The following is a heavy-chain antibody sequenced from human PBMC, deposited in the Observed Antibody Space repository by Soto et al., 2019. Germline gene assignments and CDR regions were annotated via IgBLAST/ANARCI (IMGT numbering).Heavy chain of an antibody. CDR2: IYYSGST. V-gene: IGHV4-59*01. CDR3: ARTPRESMTTVPNYYYYYYMDV. CDR1: GGSISSYY. D-gene: IGHD4-4*01. Sequence: SETLSLTCTVSGGSISSYYWSWTRQPPGKGLEWIGYIYYSGSTNYNPSLKSRVTISVDTSKNQFSLKLSSVTAADTAVYYCARTPRESMTTVPNYYYYYYMDVWGKGTTVTVSS. J-gene: IGHJ6*03.